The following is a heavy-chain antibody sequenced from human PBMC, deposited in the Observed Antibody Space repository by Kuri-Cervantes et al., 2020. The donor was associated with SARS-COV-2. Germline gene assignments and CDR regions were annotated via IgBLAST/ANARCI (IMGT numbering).Heavy chain of an antibody. V-gene: IGHV4-61*09. CDR2: LDTSGSP. CDR1: GVSVSHGSYT. D-gene: IGHD6-6*01. CDR3: AKGTYSTSSVYFDS. Sequence: SETLSLTCDVSGVSVSHGSYTWSWIRQPAGKGLEWIGHLDTSGSPTYNPSLKSRVTISLDTSKNQVSLRPTSATAADTAVYYCAKGTYSTSSVYFDSWGQGTLVTVSS. J-gene: IGHJ4*02.